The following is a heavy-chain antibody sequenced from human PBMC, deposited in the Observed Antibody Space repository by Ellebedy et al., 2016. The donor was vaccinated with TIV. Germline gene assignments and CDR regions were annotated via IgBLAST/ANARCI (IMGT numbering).Heavy chain of an antibody. J-gene: IGHJ4*02. CDR1: GFSLTTSGVG. D-gene: IGHD6-25*01. CDR3: ALRRLEAAVN. Sequence: SGPTLVXPTQTLTLTCTFSGFSLTTSGVGVGWIRQPPGKTLEWLAIIYWDDDKRYSPSLKTRLTITKDTSKNQVLLTITNMDPVDTATYYCALRRLEAAVNWGQGTLVTVSS. V-gene: IGHV2-5*02. CDR2: IYWDDDK.